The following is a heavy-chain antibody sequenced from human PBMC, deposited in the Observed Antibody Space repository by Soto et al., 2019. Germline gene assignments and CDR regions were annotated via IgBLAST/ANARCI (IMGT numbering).Heavy chain of an antibody. J-gene: IGHJ5*02. CDR1: GDSVSSNDAV. Sequence: QVQLQQSGPGLVKPSQTLSLTCAISGDSVSSNDAVWNWLRQSPSRGLEWLGRTYYSSIWQTEYAVSVKGRMTINPDASKNQFSLQLNSVTPEDTAMYYCARLVGNSWLDHWGQGTLVTVSA. CDR2: TYYSSIWQT. V-gene: IGHV6-1*01. D-gene: IGHD6-6*01. CDR3: ARLVGNSWLDH.